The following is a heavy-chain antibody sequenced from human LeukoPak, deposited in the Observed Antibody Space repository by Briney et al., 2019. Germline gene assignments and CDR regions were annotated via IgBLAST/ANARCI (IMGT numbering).Heavy chain of an antibody. Sequence: ASVKVSCKASGYTFTSYYMHWVRQAPGQGLEWMGIINPSGGSTSYAQKFQGSVTMTRDTSTSTVYMELSSLRYEDTAVYYCARDRTPLLLWFGELYGYYYYYGMDVWGQGTTVTVSS. CDR1: GYTFTSYY. CDR3: ARDRTPLLLWFGELYGYYYYYGMDV. V-gene: IGHV1-46*01. D-gene: IGHD3-10*01. CDR2: INPSGGST. J-gene: IGHJ6*02.